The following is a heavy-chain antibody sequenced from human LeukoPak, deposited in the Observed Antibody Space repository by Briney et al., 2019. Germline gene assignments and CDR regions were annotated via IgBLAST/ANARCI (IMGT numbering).Heavy chain of an antibody. CDR2: IYYSGST. CDR3: AATYSSLNYYYYGMDV. CDR1: GGSISNYY. V-gene: IGHV4-59*08. Sequence: SETLSLTCTVSGGSISNYYWTWIRQPPGKGLEWIGYIYYSGSTNYNPSLKSRVSISVDTSNNQFSLKLNSVTAADTAVYYCAATYSSLNYYYYGMDVWGQGTTVTVSS. D-gene: IGHD6-13*01. J-gene: IGHJ6*02.